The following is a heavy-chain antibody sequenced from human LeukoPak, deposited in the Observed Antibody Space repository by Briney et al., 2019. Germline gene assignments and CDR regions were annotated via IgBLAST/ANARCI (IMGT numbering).Heavy chain of an antibody. CDR3: APKSQSAWGYYFDY. Sequence: GSLRLSCAASGFTFSSYAMSWVRQAPGKGLEWVSAISGSGGSTYYADSVKGRFTISRDNSKNTLYLQMNSLRAEDTAVYYCAPKSQSAWGYYFDYWGQGTLVTVSS. D-gene: IGHD3-16*01. CDR1: GFTFSSYA. V-gene: IGHV3-23*01. J-gene: IGHJ4*02. CDR2: ISGSGGST.